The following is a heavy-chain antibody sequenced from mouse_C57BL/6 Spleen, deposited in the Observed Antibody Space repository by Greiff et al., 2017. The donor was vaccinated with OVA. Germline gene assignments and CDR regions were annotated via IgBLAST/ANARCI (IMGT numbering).Heavy chain of an antibody. CDR3: ASTRVGSGLDY. J-gene: IGHJ2*01. CDR2: INPNYGTT. V-gene: IGHV1-39*01. Sequence: EVQLQQSGPELVKPGASVKISCKASGYSFTDYNMNWVKQSNGKSLEWIGVINPNYGTTSYNQKFKGKATLTVDKSSSTAYLQLNSLTSDDSAVYYSASTRVGSGLDYWGQGTTLTVSS. D-gene: IGHD3-2*02. CDR1: GYSFTDYN.